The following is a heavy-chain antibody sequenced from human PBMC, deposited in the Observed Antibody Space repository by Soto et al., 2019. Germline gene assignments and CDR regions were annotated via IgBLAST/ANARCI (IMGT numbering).Heavy chain of an antibody. CDR2: ITVFNGNT. CDR3: ARGGVARYMSSWGFDP. J-gene: IGHJ5*02. D-gene: IGHD6-13*01. CDR1: GYPFTNYG. V-gene: IGHV1-18*04. Sequence: GSGKVCCKASGYPFTNYGISLVRQAPGQGLEWMGWITVFNGNTNYAQKFQGRVTMTTDTSTSTVYMDLRSLRSDDTAVYYCARGGVARYMSSWGFDPWGQGTLVTVSS.